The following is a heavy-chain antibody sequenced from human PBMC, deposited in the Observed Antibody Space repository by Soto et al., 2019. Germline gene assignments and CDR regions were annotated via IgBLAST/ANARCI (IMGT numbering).Heavy chain of an antibody. D-gene: IGHD4-17*01. J-gene: IGHJ6*03. V-gene: IGHV3-23*01. Sequence: GGSLRLSCAASGFTFSSYAMSWVRQAPGKGLEWVSAISGSGGSTYYADSVKGRSTISRDNSKNTLYLQMNSLRAEDTAVYYCAKGLYGDHEWNYYYLDVWGKGTTVTVSS. CDR1: GFTFSSYA. CDR3: AKGLYGDHEWNYYYLDV. CDR2: ISGSGGST.